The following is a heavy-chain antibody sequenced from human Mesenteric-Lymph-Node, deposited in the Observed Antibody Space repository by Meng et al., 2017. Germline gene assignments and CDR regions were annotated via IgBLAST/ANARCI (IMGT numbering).Heavy chain of an antibody. D-gene: IGHD6-13*01. V-gene: IGHV4-34*01. CDR3: ARGGGNSWYIDY. Sequence: QVQLQQWGAGLLNPSETLSLTCAVHGGSFSGYYWSWIRQPPGKGLEWIGEINHSGSTNYNPSLKSRVTISVDTSKNQFSLKLSSVTAADTAVYYCARGGGNSWYIDYWGQGTLVTVSS. J-gene: IGHJ4*02. CDR2: INHSGST. CDR1: GGSFSGYY.